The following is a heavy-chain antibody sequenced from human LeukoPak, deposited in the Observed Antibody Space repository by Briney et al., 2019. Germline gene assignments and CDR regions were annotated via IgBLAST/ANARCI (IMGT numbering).Heavy chain of an antibody. J-gene: IGHJ4*02. V-gene: IGHV3-21*01. CDR2: ISSSSSYI. CDR3: AREAPDYSSGYLGPNYFDY. Sequence: GGSLRLSCAASGFTFSSYAMSWVRQAPGEGLEWVSSISSSSSYIYYADSVKGRFTISRDNAKNSLYLQMNSLRAEDTAVYYCAREAPDYSSGYLGPNYFDYWGQGTLVTVSS. CDR1: GFTFSSYA. D-gene: IGHD3-22*01.